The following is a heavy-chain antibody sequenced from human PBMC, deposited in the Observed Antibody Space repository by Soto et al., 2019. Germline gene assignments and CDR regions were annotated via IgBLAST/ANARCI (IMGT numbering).Heavy chain of an antibody. CDR3: ARGGRYYDILTGYYTYYYYAMDA. Sequence: SVTLSLTCAVYGGSFCGYYWSWIRQPPGMGLEWIGEINHSGSTNYNPSLKSRVTISVDTSKNQFSLKLSSVTAADTAVYYCARGGRYYDILTGYYTYYYYAMDAWGQGTTVT. CDR2: INHSGST. J-gene: IGHJ6*02. CDR1: GGSFCGYY. D-gene: IGHD3-9*01. V-gene: IGHV4-34*01.